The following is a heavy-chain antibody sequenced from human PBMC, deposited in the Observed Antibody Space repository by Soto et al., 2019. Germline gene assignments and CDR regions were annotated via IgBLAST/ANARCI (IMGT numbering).Heavy chain of an antibody. CDR2: ITPIAAIA. V-gene: IGHV1-69*02. D-gene: IGHD3-10*01. Sequence: QVQLVQSGAEVKKPGSSVKVSCKASGGTFSSYTITWVRQAPGQGLEWMGRITPIAAIANYTQKVQGRVTITLDKSSTTAHMELSSLRPDHTALYYCARGSTIVRGAHSGCGHWGQGTLVTVSS. CDR3: ARGSTIVRGAHSGCGH. J-gene: IGHJ4*02. CDR1: GGTFSSYT.